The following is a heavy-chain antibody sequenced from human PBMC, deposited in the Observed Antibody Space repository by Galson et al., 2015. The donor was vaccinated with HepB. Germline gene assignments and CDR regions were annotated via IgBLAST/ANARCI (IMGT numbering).Heavy chain of an antibody. D-gene: IGHD6-13*01. CDR1: GYTLTSYY. CDR3: AREGYSSSPPPYYYYYGMDV. V-gene: IGHV1-46*01. J-gene: IGHJ6*02. Sequence: SVKVSCKASGYTLTSYYMHWVRQAPGQGLEWMGIINPSGGSTSYAQKFQGRVTMTRDTSTSTVYMELSSLRSEDTAVYYCAREGYSSSPPPYYYYYGMDVWGQGTTVTVSS. CDR2: INPSGGST.